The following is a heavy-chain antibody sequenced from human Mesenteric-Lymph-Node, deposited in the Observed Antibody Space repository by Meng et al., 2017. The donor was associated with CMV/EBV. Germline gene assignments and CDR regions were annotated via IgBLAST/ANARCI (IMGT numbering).Heavy chain of an antibody. V-gene: IGHV5-51*01. J-gene: IGHJ6*02. CDR1: GYSFTSYW. CDR2: IYPGDSDT. Sequence: GGSLRLSCKGSGYSFTSYWIGWVRQMPGKGLEWMGIIYPGDSDTRYSPSFQGQVTISADKSISTAYLQWSSLKASDTAMYYCARTRYNWNYYDYYGMDVWGQGTTVTVSS. D-gene: IGHD1-20*01. CDR3: ARTRYNWNYYDYYGMDV.